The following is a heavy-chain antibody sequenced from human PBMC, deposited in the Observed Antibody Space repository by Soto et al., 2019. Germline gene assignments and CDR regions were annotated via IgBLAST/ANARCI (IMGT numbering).Heavy chain of an antibody. V-gene: IGHV3-23*01. CDR3: AKVSVDGSSGSRVRQPFDS. CDR2: ISGTGSST. D-gene: IGHD2-15*01. J-gene: IGHJ4*02. CDR1: GFTFSSYA. Sequence: EVQLLESGGDLVQPGGSLRLSCEASGFTFSSYAMSWVRQGPEKGKEWVSGISGTGSSTYYADSVQGRFTISRHNSKNTRYLQMYSLRVGDTAVYFCAKVSVDGSSGSRVRQPFDSWGQGTLVTFSS.